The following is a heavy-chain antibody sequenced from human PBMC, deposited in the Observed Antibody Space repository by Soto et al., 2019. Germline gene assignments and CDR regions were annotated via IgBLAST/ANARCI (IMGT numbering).Heavy chain of an antibody. CDR3: ARDRSLYGSGSYYDY. CDR1: GGSVSSGSYY. D-gene: IGHD3-10*01. Sequence: SETLSLTCTVSGGSVSSGSYYWSWIRQPPGKGLEWIGYIYYSGSTNYNPSLKSRVTISVDTSKNQFSLKLSSVTAADTAVYYGARDRSLYGSGSYYDYWGQGTLVTVSS. V-gene: IGHV4-61*01. CDR2: IYYSGST. J-gene: IGHJ4*02.